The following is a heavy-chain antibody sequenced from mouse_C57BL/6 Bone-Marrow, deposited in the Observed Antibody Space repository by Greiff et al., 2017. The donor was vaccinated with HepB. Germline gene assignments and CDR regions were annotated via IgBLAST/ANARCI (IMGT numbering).Heavy chain of an antibody. Sequence: EASGIAFSRYWMSWVRRAPGKGLEWIGEINPDSSTINYAPSLKDKFIISRDNAKNTLYLQMSKVRSEDTALYYCARPDHYGSSYDYAMDYWGQGTSVTVSS. D-gene: IGHD1-1*01. J-gene: IGHJ4*01. V-gene: IGHV4-1*01. CDR2: INPDSSTI. CDR1: GIAFSRYW. CDR3: ARPDHYGSSYDYAMDY.